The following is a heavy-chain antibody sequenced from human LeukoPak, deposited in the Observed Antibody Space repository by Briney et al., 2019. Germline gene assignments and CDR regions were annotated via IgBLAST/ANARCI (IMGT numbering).Heavy chain of an antibody. CDR3: ARDSEWLLSPAGYFDY. J-gene: IGHJ4*02. V-gene: IGHV3-30*04. CDR2: ISYDRGNK. CDR1: GFTFSSYA. D-gene: IGHD3-3*01. Sequence: GGSLRLSCAASGFTFSSYAMRWVRQAPGKGLEWVAVISYDRGNKYYAESVKGRFTISRDKSKSTLYLQMKSLRAEDTAVYYCARDSEWLLSPAGYFDYWGQGTLVTVSS.